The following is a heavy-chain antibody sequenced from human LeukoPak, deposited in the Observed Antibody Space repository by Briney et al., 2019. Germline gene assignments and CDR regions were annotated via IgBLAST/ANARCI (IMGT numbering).Heavy chain of an antibody. CDR1: GFTFSSYS. V-gene: IGHV3-21*01. J-gene: IGHJ5*02. Sequence: PGGSLRLSCAASGFTFSSYSMNWVRQAPGKGLEWVSSISSSSSYIYYADSVKGRFTISRDNAKNSLYLQMNSLRAEDTAVYYCARARIAAANGNWFDPWGQGTLVTVSS. D-gene: IGHD6-13*01. CDR2: ISSSSSYI. CDR3: ARARIAAANGNWFDP.